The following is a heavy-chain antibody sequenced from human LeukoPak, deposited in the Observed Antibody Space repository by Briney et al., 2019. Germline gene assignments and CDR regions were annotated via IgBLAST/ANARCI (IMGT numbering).Heavy chain of an antibody. J-gene: IGHJ4*02. D-gene: IGHD3-10*01. Sequence: PGGSLSLSCAASGFTFSSYWMHWVRQAPGKGLVWVSHINSDASSTSYADSVKGRFTISRDNAKNTLYLQMNSLRAEDTAMYYCARVGYYFGSGSLIQYYFDYWGQGTLVTVSS. CDR1: GFTFSSYW. CDR2: INSDASST. V-gene: IGHV3-74*01. CDR3: ARVGYYFGSGSLIQYYFDY.